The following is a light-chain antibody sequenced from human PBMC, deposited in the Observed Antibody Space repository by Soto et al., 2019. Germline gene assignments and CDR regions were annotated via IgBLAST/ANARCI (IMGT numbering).Light chain of an antibody. V-gene: IGKV3-15*01. CDR1: QSINTE. J-gene: IGKJ2*01. Sequence: EIVMTQSPATLSLSPGERAALSCRASQSINTELAWYQQKPGQPPRLLIYGASTRATGVPARFTRSESGSEVTLTISGLQSEDFAVYYCQQGHNWPLTFCQGTRLEI. CDR3: QQGHNWPLT. CDR2: GAS.